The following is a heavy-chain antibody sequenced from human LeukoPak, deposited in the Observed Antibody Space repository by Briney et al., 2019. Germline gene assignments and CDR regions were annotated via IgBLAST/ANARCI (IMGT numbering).Heavy chain of an antibody. D-gene: IGHD3-3*01. CDR2: ISSSSSTI. CDR1: GFTFSSYS. V-gene: IGHV3-48*01. Sequence: GGSLRLSCAASGFTFSSYSRNWVRQAPGKGLEWVSYISSSSSTIYYADSVKGRFTISRDNAKNSLYLQMNSLRAEDTAVYYCARVQGTIFGVVNLDYWGQGTLVTVSS. CDR3: ARVQGTIFGVVNLDY. J-gene: IGHJ4*02.